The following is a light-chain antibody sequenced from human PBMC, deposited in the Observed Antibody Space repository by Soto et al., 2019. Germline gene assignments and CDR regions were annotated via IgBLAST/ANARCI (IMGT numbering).Light chain of an antibody. J-gene: IGLJ3*02. Sequence: QSALAQPASVSGSPGQSITISCTGTSSDVGGYNYVSWYQQHPGKAPKLMVYDVSNRPSGVSNRFSGSKSGNTASLTISGLQAEDEADYYCSSYTSSSTLVFGGGTK. V-gene: IGLV2-14*01. CDR1: SSDVGGYNY. CDR2: DVS. CDR3: SSYTSSSTLV.